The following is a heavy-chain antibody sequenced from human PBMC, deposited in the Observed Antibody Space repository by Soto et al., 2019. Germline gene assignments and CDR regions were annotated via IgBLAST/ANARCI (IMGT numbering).Heavy chain of an antibody. V-gene: IGHV1-2*02. CDR2: INPNSGGT. CDR3: ARGSLAVARPMDY. CDR1: GYTFTGYY. J-gene: IGHJ4*02. D-gene: IGHD6-19*01. Sequence: ASVKVSCKASGYTFTGYYMHWVRQAPGQGLEWMGWINPNSGGTNYAQKFQGRVTMTRDTSISTAYMELSRLRSDETAVYYCARGSLAVARPMDYWGQGTLVKLSS.